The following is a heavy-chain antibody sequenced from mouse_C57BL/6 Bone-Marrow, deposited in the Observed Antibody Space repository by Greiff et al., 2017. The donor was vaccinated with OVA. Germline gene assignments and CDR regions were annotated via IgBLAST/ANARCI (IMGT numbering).Heavy chain of an antibody. CDR2: IHPNSGST. D-gene: IGHD1-1*01. V-gene: IGHV1-64*01. Sequence: QVQLQQPGAELVKPGASVKLSCKASGYTFTSYWMHWVKQRPGQGLEWIGMIHPNSGSTNYNEKFKSKATLTVDKSSSTAYMQLRSLTSEDSAVYYCATRYYGSRGDWYFDDWGKGTTVTVSS. CDR1: GYTFTSYW. CDR3: ATRYYGSRGDWYFDD. J-gene: IGHJ1*03.